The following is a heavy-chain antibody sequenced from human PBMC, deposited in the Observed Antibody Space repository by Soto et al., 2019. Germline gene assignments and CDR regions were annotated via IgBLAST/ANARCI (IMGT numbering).Heavy chain of an antibody. CDR1: GFTFRSFA. J-gene: IGHJ4*02. V-gene: IGHV3-23*01. D-gene: IGHD1-1*01. CDR2: INKSGGST. Sequence: PGVSLRLSCAASGFTFRSFAMSWVRQAPGKGLEWVSTINKSGGSTYYADSVKGRFTISRDNSKNMLFLQINGLRAEDTAVYYCAKDPPTTGTTFDYWGRGTLVTVSS. CDR3: AKDPPTTGTTFDY.